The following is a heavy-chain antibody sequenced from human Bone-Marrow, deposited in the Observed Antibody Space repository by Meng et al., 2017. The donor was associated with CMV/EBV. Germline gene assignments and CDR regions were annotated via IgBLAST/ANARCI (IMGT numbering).Heavy chain of an antibody. V-gene: IGHV3-30*14. CDR1: GFSFRSYA. CDR2: IAYDGSTR. Sequence: GESLKISCAASGFSFRSYAMHWVRQSPGKGLEWVAVIAYDGSTRFYIDSVKGRFTISRDNSKNTLYLQMGSLRAEDMAVYYCARTDGITMVRGVIINAYGIDYWGQGTLVTVSS. CDR3: ARTDGITMVRGVIINAYGIDY. J-gene: IGHJ4*02. D-gene: IGHD3-10*01.